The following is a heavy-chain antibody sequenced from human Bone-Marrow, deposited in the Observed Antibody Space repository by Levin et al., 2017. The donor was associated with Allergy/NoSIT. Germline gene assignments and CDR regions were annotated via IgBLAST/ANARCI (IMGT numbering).Heavy chain of an antibody. Sequence: SETLSLTCTVSGGSISSSSYYWGWIRQPPGKGLEWIGSIYFSGSTYYKPSLKSRVTISVDTSKNQFSLNVNSVTAADTAVYYCARTVYFFESSGYYFDNWSQGTLVTVSS. CDR1: GGSISSSSYY. J-gene: IGHJ4*02. D-gene: IGHD3-22*01. V-gene: IGHV4-39*01. CDR2: IYFSGST. CDR3: ARTVYFFESSGYYFDN.